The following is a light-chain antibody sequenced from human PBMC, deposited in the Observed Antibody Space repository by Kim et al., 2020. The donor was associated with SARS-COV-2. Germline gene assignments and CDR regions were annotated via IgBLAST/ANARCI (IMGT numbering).Light chain of an antibody. CDR1: EGINGL. CDR2: GAS. J-gene: IGKJ4*01. Sequence: IQLTQFPSSLSASIGDRVTITCRASEGINGLLAWYQQKPGTAPKLLIYGASTLQSGVPSRFSGYGSETYFTLTISSLQPEDFATYYCQHLNSYPLTFGGGTKVDIK. CDR3: QHLNSYPLT. V-gene: IGKV1-9*01.